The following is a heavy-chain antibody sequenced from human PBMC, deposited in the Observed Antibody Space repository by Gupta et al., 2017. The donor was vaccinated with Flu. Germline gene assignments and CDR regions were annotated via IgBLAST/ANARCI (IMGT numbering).Heavy chain of an antibody. J-gene: IGHJ5*02. CDR1: GGSFSGYY. D-gene: IGHD2-2*01. CDR2: INHSGST. V-gene: IGHV4-34*01. Sequence: QVQLQQCGAGLLQPSETLSPTSAVYGGSFSGYYWSWIRQPPGKGLGWIGEINHSGSTNYNPSRKSRVTISVDTSKNQFSLKLSSVTAADTAVYYCARGLVCRYCSSTSCPLGFDPWGQGTLVTVSS. CDR3: ARGLVCRYCSSTSCPLGFDP.